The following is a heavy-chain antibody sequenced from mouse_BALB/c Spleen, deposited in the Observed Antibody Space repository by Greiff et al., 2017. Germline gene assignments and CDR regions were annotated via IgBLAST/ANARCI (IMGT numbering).Heavy chain of an antibody. V-gene: IGHV5-9-3*01. CDR2: ISSGGSYT. J-gene: IGHJ4*01. CDR1: GFTFSSYA. CDR3: ARQWLLREMDY. D-gene: IGHD2-3*01. Sequence: DVMLVESGGGLVKPGGSLKLSCAASGFTFSSYAMSWVRQTPEKRLEWVATISSGGSYTYYPDSVKGRFTISRDNAKNTLYLQMSSLRSEDTAMYYCARQWLLREMDYWGQGTSVTVSS.